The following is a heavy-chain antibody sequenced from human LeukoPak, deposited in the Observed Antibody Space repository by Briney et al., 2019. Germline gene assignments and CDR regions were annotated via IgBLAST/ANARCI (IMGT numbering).Heavy chain of an antibody. CDR2: INHSGST. Sequence: SETLSLTCAVYGGSFSGYYWSWIRQPPGKGLEWIGEINHSGSTNYNPSLKSRVTISVDTSKNQFSLKLSSVTAADTAVYYCARGRHYDYVWGSYRPPYFDYWGQGTLVTVSS. CDR3: ARGRHYDYVWGSYRPPYFDY. D-gene: IGHD3-16*02. CDR1: GGSFSGYY. J-gene: IGHJ4*02. V-gene: IGHV4-34*01.